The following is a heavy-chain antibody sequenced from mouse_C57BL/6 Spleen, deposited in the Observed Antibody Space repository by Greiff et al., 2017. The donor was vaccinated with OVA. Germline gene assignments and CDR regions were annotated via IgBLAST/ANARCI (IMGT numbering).Heavy chain of an antibody. J-gene: IGHJ1*03. CDR3: AIYGSSPWYFDV. CDR1: GYTFTDYY. CDR2: INPNNGGT. V-gene: IGHV1-26*01. Sequence: EVKLQQSGPELVKPGASVKISCKASGYTFTDYYMNWVKQSHGKSLERIGDINPNNGGTSYNQKFKGKATLTVDKSSSTAYMELRSLTSEDSAVYYCAIYGSSPWYFDVWGTGTTVTVSS. D-gene: IGHD1-1*01.